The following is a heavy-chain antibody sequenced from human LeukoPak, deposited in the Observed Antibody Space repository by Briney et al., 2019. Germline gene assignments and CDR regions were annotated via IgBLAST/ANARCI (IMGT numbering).Heavy chain of an antibody. CDR1: VGSISSGSYY. Sequence: SQTLSLTCTVSVGSISSGSYYWSWIRQPAGKGLEWIGRIYTSGSTNYNPSLKSRVTISVDTSKNQFSLKLSSVTAADTAVYYCARTGRGYSGYDLLFDYWGQGTLVTVSS. CDR2: IYTSGST. V-gene: IGHV4-61*02. CDR3: ARTGRGYSGYDLLFDY. J-gene: IGHJ4*02. D-gene: IGHD5-12*01.